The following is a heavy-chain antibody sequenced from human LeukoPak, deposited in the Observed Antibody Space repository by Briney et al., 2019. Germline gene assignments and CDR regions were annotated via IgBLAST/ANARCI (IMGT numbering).Heavy chain of an antibody. J-gene: IGHJ3*02. CDR3: ARWETLGGFDI. V-gene: IGHV3-13*01. CDR1: GFTFSTYD. D-gene: IGHD1-26*01. Sequence: GGSLRLSCAASGFTFSTYDMHWVRRPTGKGLEWVSAIDTTGDTYYPDSVKGRFTISRENAKNSLYLQMNSLRVGDTAGYYCARWETLGGFDIWGQGTMVTVSS. CDR2: IDTTGDT.